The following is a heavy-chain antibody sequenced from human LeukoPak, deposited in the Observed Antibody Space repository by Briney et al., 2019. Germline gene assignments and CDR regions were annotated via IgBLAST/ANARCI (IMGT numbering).Heavy chain of an antibody. Sequence: GESLKISCQGSGYSFTSYWIGWVRQLPGKGLEWMGSIYLGYFETRYSPSFQGHVTISADKSITTAYLQWSSLKASDTAMYYCARHLRGDGYNLDYWGQGTLVTVSS. CDR3: ARHLRGDGYNLDY. CDR1: GYSFTSYW. J-gene: IGHJ4*02. D-gene: IGHD5-24*01. CDR2: IYLGYFET. V-gene: IGHV5-51*01.